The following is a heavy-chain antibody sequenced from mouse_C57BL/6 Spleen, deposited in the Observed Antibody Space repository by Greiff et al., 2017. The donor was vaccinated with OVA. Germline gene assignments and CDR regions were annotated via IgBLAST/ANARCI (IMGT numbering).Heavy chain of an antibody. V-gene: IGHV1-26*01. D-gene: IGHD2-1*01. Sequence: EVQLQQSGPELVKPGASVKISCKASGYTFTDYYMNWVKQSHGKSLEWIGDINPNNGGTSYNQKFKGKATLTVDKSSSTAYMELRSLTSEDSAVYYCARGNYGKPDYAMDYWGQGTSVTVSS. CDR1: GYTFTDYY. CDR2: INPNNGGT. CDR3: ARGNYGKPDYAMDY. J-gene: IGHJ4*01.